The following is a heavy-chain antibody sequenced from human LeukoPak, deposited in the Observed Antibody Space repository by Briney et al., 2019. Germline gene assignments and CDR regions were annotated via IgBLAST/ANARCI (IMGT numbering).Heavy chain of an antibody. CDR2: IYHSGST. CDR1: GYSISSGYY. J-gene: IGHJ5*02. CDR3: ARTGYCSGGSCLNWFDP. D-gene: IGHD2-15*01. V-gene: IGHV4-38-2*01. Sequence: PSETLSLTCPVSGYSISSGYYWGWIRQPPGKGLEWIGSIYHSGSTYYNPSLKSRVTISVDTSKNQFSLKLSSVTAADTAVYYCARTGYCSGGSCLNWFDPWGQGTLVTVSS.